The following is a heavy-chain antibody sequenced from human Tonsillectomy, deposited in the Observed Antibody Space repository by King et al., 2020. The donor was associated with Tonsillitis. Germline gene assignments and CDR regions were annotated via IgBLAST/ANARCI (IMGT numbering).Heavy chain of an antibody. D-gene: IGHD3-10*01. V-gene: IGHV4-39*01. CDR2: IYYSGST. CDR1: GGSISGSNYY. Sequence: QLQESGPGLVKPSETLSLTCTVSGGSISGSNYYWGWIRQPPGKGLEWIGSIYYSGSTYYSPSLKIRVTMSVDTSKNQFSLNLSSVTAADTAVYYCASIWFGELLSSDYWDQGTLVTVSS. J-gene: IGHJ4*02. CDR3: ASIWFGELLSSDY.